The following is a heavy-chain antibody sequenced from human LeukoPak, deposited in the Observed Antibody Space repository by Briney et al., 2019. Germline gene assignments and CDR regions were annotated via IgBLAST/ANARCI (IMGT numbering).Heavy chain of an antibody. D-gene: IGHD3-22*01. Sequence: SETLSLTCTVSGGSIKYNYWSWIRQPPGKGLEWIGSIYHSGSTYYNPSLKSRVTISVDTSKNQFSLKLSSVTAADTAVYYCARDFGSSGYYYEYGGLYHDYWGQGTLVTVSS. CDR3: ARDFGSSGYYYEYGGLYHDY. CDR2: IYHSGST. J-gene: IGHJ4*02. V-gene: IGHV4-38-2*02. CDR1: GGSIKYNY.